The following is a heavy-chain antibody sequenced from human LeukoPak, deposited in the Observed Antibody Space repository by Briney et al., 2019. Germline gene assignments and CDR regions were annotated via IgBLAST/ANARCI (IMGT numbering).Heavy chain of an antibody. CDR2: IYHSGST. Sequence: SETLSLTCTVFGYSISSGYYWGWIRQPPGKGLEWIGSIYHSGSTYYNPSLKSRVTISVDTSKNQFSLKLSSVTAADTAVYYCASGITGTGVDYWGQGTLVTVSS. CDR3: ASGITGTGVDY. CDR1: GYSISSGYY. V-gene: IGHV4-38-2*02. J-gene: IGHJ4*02. D-gene: IGHD1-20*01.